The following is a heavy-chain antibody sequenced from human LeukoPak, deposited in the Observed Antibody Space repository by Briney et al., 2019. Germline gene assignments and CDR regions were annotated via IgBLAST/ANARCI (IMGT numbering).Heavy chain of an antibody. V-gene: IGHV3-21*01. CDR3: AREPDYGVYAGYFDY. D-gene: IGHD4-17*01. CDR1: GFTFSSYS. J-gene: IGHJ4*02. Sequence: YPGGSLRLSCAASGFTFSSYSMNWARQAPGKGRGWVSSISSISSYIYYADSVKGRFTISRDNAKNSLYLQMNRLRAEDTAVYYCAREPDYGVYAGYFDYWGQGTLVTVSS. CDR2: ISSISSYI.